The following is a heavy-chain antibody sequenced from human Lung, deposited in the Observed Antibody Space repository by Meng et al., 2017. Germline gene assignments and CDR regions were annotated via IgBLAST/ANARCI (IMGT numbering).Heavy chain of an antibody. J-gene: IGHJ4*02. CDR3: ARGPTTMAHDFDY. CDR1: GGSFSDYY. V-gene: IGHV4-34*01. D-gene: IGHD4-11*01. Sequence: GLLCPSEPLCLTCVVSGGSFSDYYWSWIRQPPGKGLEWIGEINHSGSTNYNPSLESRATISVDTSQNNLSLKLSSVTAADSAVYYCARGPTTMAHDFDYWGQGTLVTVSS. CDR2: INHSGST.